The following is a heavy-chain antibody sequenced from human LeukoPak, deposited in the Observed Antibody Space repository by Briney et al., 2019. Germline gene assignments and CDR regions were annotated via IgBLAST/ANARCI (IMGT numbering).Heavy chain of an antibody. CDR3: VRDGGVSGYDLLDY. Sequence: GGSLRLSCTASGFIFSNYWMTWVRQAPGKGLEWVAQINQDGSKEYYIDSVKARFGISRDNARNSLSLQMNSLRAEDTAAYYCVRDGGVSGYDLLDYWGQGTLVNVSS. D-gene: IGHD5-12*01. V-gene: IGHV3-7*01. J-gene: IGHJ4*02. CDR2: INQDGSKE. CDR1: GFIFSNYW.